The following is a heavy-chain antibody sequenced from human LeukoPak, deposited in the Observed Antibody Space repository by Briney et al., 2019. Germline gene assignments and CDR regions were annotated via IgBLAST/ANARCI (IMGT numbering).Heavy chain of an antibody. J-gene: IGHJ6*03. CDR3: ARLSDSTNYNYYMDV. CDR2: IYTSDSDT. V-gene: IGHV5-51*01. D-gene: IGHD4-11*01. CDR1: GFRFTNFW. Sequence: GESLKISCKGSGFRFTNFWIGWARQMPGKGLEWMGVIYTSDSDTRYSPSFQGQVTISADKSISTVYLQWSSLKASDTAIYFCARLSDSTNYNYYMDVWGKGTTVTVAS.